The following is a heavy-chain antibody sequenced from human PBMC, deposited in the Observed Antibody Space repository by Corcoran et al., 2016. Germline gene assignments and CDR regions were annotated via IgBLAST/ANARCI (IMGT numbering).Heavy chain of an antibody. J-gene: IGHJ4*02. Sequence: QVQLVQSGAEVKKPGSSVKVSCKASGGTFSSYAISWVRQAPGQGLEWMGGIIPIFGTANYAQTFQGRVTLTADESTSTAYMEQSNLTSEDTEVDDCASEDIVGSTPYWGQGTLVTVSS. V-gene: IGHV1-69*01. CDR1: GGTFSSYA. D-gene: IGHD1-26*01. CDR3: ASEDIVGSTPY. CDR2: IIPIFGTA.